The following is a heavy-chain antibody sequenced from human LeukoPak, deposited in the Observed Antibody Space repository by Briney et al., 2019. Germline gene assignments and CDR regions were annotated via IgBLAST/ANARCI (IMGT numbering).Heavy chain of an antibody. V-gene: IGHV3-23*01. CDR3: ARDGYYDILTGYFPFDY. J-gene: IGHJ4*02. D-gene: IGHD3-9*01. CDR2: ISGSGGRT. CDR1: GFTFSNFA. Sequence: PGGSLRLSCAASGFTFSNFAMSWVRQAPGKGLEWVSVISGSGGRTYYADSVKGRLTISRDNSKNTLYLQMNSLGAEDTAVYYCARDGYYDILTGYFPFDYWGQGTLVTVSS.